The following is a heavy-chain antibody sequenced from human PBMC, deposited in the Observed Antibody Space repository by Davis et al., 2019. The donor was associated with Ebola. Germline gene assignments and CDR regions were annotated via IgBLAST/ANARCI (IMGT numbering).Heavy chain of an antibody. Sequence: PGGSLRLSCAASGFTFSSYAMSWVRQAPGMGLEWVSSLSGNAAATYYADSVKGRFTISSDKFKQMLFLDMNNLRGDDTATYYCATNCRGDICYSGGDYWGQGALVTVSS. J-gene: IGHJ4*02. CDR3: ATNCRGDICYSGGDY. D-gene: IGHD2-15*01. V-gene: IGHV3-23*01. CDR2: LSGNAAAT. CDR1: GFTFSSYA.